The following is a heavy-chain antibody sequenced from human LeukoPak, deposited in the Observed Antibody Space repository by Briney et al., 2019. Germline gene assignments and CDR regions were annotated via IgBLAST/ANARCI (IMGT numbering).Heavy chain of an antibody. CDR1: GYTFTGYY. CDR3: ARELSSLDIVVVVAAPGRAFGI. V-gene: IGHV1-2*02. Sequence: ASVKVSCKASGYTFTGYYMHWVRQAPGQGLEWMGWINPNSGGTNYAQKFQGRVTMTRDTSISTAYMELSRLRSDDTAVYYCARELSSLDIVVVVAAPGRAFGIWGQGTMVTVSS. CDR2: INPNSGGT. D-gene: IGHD2-15*01. J-gene: IGHJ3*02.